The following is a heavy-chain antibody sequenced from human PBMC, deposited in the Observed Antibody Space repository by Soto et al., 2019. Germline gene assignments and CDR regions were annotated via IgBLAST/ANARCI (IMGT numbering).Heavy chain of an antibody. CDR2: VIPKASQP. V-gene: IGHV1-69*01. CDR1: GGTFSSYA. Sequence: QVQLVQSGAEVKKPGSSVTVSCTASGGTFSSYAVNWVRQAPGQGLEWMGVVIPKASQPKYAQKFQGRVTITADYSTAYMEVSSLTSDDTAVYYSARESSSPNFFYYGMDVWGQGTTVIVSS. D-gene: IGHD6-6*01. J-gene: IGHJ6*02. CDR3: ARESSSPNFFYYGMDV.